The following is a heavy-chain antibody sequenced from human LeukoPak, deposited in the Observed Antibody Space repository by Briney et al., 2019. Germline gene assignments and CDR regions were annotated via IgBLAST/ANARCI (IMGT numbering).Heavy chain of an antibody. CDR2: ISYDGSNK. CDR3: ARGRGNSYQYFDY. D-gene: IGHD6-6*01. Sequence: GRSLRLSCAASGFTFSSYGMHWVRQAPGKGLEWVAVISYDGSNKYYADSVKGRFTISRDNSKNTLYLQVNSLRAEDTTVYYCARGRGNSYQYFDYWGQGTLVTVSS. J-gene: IGHJ4*02. V-gene: IGHV3-33*05. CDR1: GFTFSSYG.